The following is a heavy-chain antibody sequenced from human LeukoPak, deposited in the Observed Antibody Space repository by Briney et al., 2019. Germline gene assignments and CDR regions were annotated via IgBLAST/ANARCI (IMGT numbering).Heavy chain of an antibody. CDR3: ASQPYYDILTAYSHFDY. V-gene: IGHV4-39*01. CDR2: IYYSGST. D-gene: IGHD3-9*01. Sequence: SETLSLTCIVTGGSISSSSYYWGWSRQPPGKGLEWIGSIYYSGSTYYNPSLKSRVTISVDTSTNQFSLKLSSVTAADTAVYYCASQPYYDILTAYSHFDYWGQGTLVTVSS. J-gene: IGHJ4*02. CDR1: GGSISSSSYY.